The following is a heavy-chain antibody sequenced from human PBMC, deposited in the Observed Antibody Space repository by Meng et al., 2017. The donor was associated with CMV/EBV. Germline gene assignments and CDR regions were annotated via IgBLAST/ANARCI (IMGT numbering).Heavy chain of an antibody. CDR3: ARSMVVAGDWFDP. CDR2: IYTSGST. CDR1: GGFISSYY. V-gene: IGHV4-4*07. Sequence: VPPQDSGPVLVKPSEPLALTRTVSGGFISSYYGCWFRQPAGKGLEWIGRIYTSGSTNYNPSLKSRVTMSVDTSKNQFPLKLSSVTAADTAVYYCARSMVVAGDWFDPWGQGTLVTVSS. D-gene: IGHD2-15*01. J-gene: IGHJ5*02.